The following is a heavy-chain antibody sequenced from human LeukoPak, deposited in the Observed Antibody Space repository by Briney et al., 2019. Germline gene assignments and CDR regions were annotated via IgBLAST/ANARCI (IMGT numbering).Heavy chain of an antibody. CDR2: ISGSSSYL. CDR3: ARSTRDRAGVYYFYYYMDV. Sequence: GGSLRLSCAASGYTFSTYSMNWVRQSPGKGLEWVSSISGSSSYLYYADSVKGRFTISRDNAKNSLYLQTNSLRAEDTAVYYCARSTRDRAGVYYFYYYMDVWGRGTTVTVPS. D-gene: IGHD5-24*01. J-gene: IGHJ6*03. V-gene: IGHV3-21*01. CDR1: GYTFSTYS.